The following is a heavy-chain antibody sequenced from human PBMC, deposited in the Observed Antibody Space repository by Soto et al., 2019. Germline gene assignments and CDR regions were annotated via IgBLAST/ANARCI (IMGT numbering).Heavy chain of an antibody. D-gene: IGHD3-10*01. CDR1: GYTFTSYY. CDR2: INPSDNST. Sequence: QVQLVQSGAEVKKPGASVKVSCKASGYTFTSYYMHWVRQAPGQGLEWMGVINPSDNSTTYAQKFQGRVTMNRDTSTSTVYMELTSLRSEDTAVYYCARARGWFDPWGQGTLVTVSS. J-gene: IGHJ5*02. CDR3: ARARGWFDP. V-gene: IGHV1-46*01.